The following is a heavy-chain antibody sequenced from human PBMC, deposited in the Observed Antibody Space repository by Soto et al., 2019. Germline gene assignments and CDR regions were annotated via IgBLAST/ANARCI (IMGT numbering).Heavy chain of an antibody. CDR1: GFTFSSYA. CDR3: GKDLHHSSGYFFTVRLNAMDV. D-gene: IGHD3-22*01. J-gene: IGHJ6*01. CDR2: MSYDGTNE. V-gene: IGHV3-30*18. Sequence: GGSLRLSCAASGFTFSSYAMQWVRQAPGKGLEWVALMSYDGTNEYYADSVKGRFTISRDNSKNMLFLQINSLRAEDTAVYYCGKDLHHSSGYFFTVRLNAMDVWGQGTTVTV.